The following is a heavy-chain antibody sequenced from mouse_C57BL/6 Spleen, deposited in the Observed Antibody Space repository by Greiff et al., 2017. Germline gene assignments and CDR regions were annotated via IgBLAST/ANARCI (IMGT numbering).Heavy chain of an antibody. CDR2: IDPSDSYT. J-gene: IGHJ3*01. CDR3: ARNYGTPFAY. Sequence: QVQLKQPGAELVMPGASVKLSCKASGYTFTSYWMHWVKQRPGQGLEWIGEIDPSDSYTNYNQQFKGKSTLTVDKSSSTAYMQLSSLTSEDSAVYYCARNYGTPFAYWGQGTLVTVST. CDR1: GYTFTSYW. D-gene: IGHD1-1*01. V-gene: IGHV1-69*01.